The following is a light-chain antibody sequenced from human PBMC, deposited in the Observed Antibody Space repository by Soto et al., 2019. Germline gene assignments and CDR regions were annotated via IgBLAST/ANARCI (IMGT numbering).Light chain of an antibody. CDR2: KAS. V-gene: IGKV1-5*03. CDR3: QQYNSYPET. J-gene: IGKJ1*01. Sequence: DIQLTQSPSTLSASVGDRVTITCRASQSISSWLAWYQQKPGRAPSLLISKASSLESGVPSRFSGSGSGTDFTLTISSLQPDDFATYYCQQYNSYPETFGQGTKVDIK. CDR1: QSISSW.